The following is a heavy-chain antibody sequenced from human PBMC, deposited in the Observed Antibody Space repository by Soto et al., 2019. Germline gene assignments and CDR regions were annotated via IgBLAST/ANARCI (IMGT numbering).Heavy chain of an antibody. CDR2: IIPIFGTA. D-gene: IGHD3-22*01. J-gene: IGHJ6*02. CDR3: ARQGESSGSYYDGMDV. Sequence: QVQLVQSGAEVKKPGSSVKVSCKASGGTFSSYTISWVRQAPGQGLEWMGGIIPIFGTANYAQRFQGRVTITADESTSTAYMELSRLRSEDTAVYYCARQGESSGSYYDGMDVWGQGTTVIVSS. V-gene: IGHV1-69*12. CDR1: GGTFSSYT.